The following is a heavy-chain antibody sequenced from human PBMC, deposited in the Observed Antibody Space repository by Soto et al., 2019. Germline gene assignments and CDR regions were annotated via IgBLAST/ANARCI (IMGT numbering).Heavy chain of an antibody. D-gene: IGHD6-19*01. CDR3: ARVAGTIWFDP. Sequence: EVQLVESGGGLIQPGGSLRLSCAASGFTVSSNYMSWVRQAPGKGLEWVSVIYSGGSTYYADSVKGRFTISRDNSKNTLYLEMNGLRAEDTAVYYCARVAGTIWFDPWGPGNLVTVSS. CDR1: GFTVSSNY. J-gene: IGHJ5*02. CDR2: IYSGGST. V-gene: IGHV3-53*01.